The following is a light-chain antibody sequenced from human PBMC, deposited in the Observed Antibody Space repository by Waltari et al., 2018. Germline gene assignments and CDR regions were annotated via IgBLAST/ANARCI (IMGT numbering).Light chain of an antibody. CDR1: QSVLYNSDNKNY. CDR3: QQYYGTPPRT. J-gene: IGKJ1*01. CDR2: WAS. V-gene: IGKV4-1*01. Sequence: DIVMTQSPDSLAVSLGERATINCKSSQSVLYNSDNKNYLAWYQQKPGQPPKLLIYWASTRESGVPDRFSVSGSGTDFTLTITSLQAEDVAVYYCQQYYGTPPRTFGQGTKVEIK.